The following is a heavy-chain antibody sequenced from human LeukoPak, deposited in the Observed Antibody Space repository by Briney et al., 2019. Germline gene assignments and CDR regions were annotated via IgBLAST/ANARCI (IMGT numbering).Heavy chain of an antibody. CDR3: ARSPRGPLEWLPDAFDI. CDR2: IYYTGST. D-gene: IGHD3-3*01. V-gene: IGHV4-39*07. CDR1: GGSISSSSYY. Sequence: PSETLSLTCTVSGGSISSSSYYWGWIRQPPGKGLECIGNIYYTGSTYYNPSLKSRVTISVDTSKNQFSLKLSSVTAADTAVYYCARSPRGPLEWLPDAFDIWGQGTMVSVSS. J-gene: IGHJ3*02.